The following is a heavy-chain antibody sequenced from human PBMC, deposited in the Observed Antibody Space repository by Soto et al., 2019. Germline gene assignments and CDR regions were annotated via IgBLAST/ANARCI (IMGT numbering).Heavy chain of an antibody. D-gene: IGHD5-18*01. CDR1: GFTFSSYA. J-gene: IGHJ6*02. CDR3: SKDPGYPYGMDV. Sequence: EVQLLESGGGLVQPGGSLRLSCAASGFTFSSYAMSWVRQAPGKGLEWVSAISGSGGSTYYADSVKGRFTISRDNSKNTLYLQMNSLRAEDTAVYYCSKDPGYPYGMDVWGQGTTVTVSS. V-gene: IGHV3-23*01. CDR2: ISGSGGST.